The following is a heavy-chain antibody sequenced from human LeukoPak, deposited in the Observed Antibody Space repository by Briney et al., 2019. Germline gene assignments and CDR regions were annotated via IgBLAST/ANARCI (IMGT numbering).Heavy chain of an antibody. CDR2: ISYDGSNK. CDR1: GFTFSSYG. CDR3: AKDSGSGSYYFDY. Sequence: GRSLRLSCAASGFTFSSYGMHWVRQAPGKGLEWVAVISYDGSNKYYADSVKGRFTISRDNSKNTLYLQMNSLRAEDTAVYYCAKDSGSGSYYFDYWGQGTLVTVSS. J-gene: IGHJ4*02. V-gene: IGHV3-30*18. D-gene: IGHD3-10*01.